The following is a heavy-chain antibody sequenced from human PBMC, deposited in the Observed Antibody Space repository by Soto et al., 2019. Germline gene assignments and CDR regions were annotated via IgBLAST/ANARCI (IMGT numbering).Heavy chain of an antibody. CDR2: ISAYNGNT. D-gene: IGHD6-13*01. V-gene: IGHV1-18*01. J-gene: IGHJ6*02. CDR3: PXXXESSXWYRTTTYYYYGMDV. Sequence: ASVKVSCKASGYTFTSYGISWVRQAPGQGQEWMGWISAYNGNTNYAQKLQGRVIMTTDTSTSTAYMELRSLRSDDTAVYYCPXXXESSXWYRTTTYYYYGMDVWGQGTTVTVSS. CDR1: GYTFTSYG.